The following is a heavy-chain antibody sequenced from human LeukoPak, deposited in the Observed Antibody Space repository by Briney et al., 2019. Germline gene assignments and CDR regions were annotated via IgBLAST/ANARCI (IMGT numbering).Heavy chain of an antibody. CDR1: GGSISSYY. D-gene: IGHD6-19*01. CDR3: ASGAYSSGWYDWFDP. J-gene: IGHJ5*02. V-gene: IGHV4-59*01. Sequence: SETLSLTCTVSGGSISSYYWSWLRQPPGKGLEWIGYIYYSGSTNYNPSLKSRVTISVDTSKNQFSLKLSSVTAADTAVYYCASGAYSSGWYDWFDPWGQGTLVTVSS. CDR2: IYYSGST.